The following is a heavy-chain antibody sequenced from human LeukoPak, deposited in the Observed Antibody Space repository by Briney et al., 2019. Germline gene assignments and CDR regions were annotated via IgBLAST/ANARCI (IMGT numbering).Heavy chain of an antibody. CDR3: AKAVYSSGWYDYYYGMDV. V-gene: IGHV3-23*01. J-gene: IGHJ6*02. CDR2: ISGSGGST. CDR1: GFTFSGYA. D-gene: IGHD6-19*01. Sequence: GGSLRLSCAASGFTFSGYAMSWVRQAPGKGLEWVSAISGSGGSTYYADSVKGRFTISRDNSKNTLYLQMNSLRAEDTAVYYCAKAVYSSGWYDYYYGMDVWGQGTTVTVSS.